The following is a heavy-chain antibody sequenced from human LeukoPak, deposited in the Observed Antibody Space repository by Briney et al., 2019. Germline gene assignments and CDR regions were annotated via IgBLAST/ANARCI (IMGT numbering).Heavy chain of an antibody. J-gene: IGHJ6*03. CDR2: IFYSGST. V-gene: IGHV4-39*07. CDR1: GASISNSSYY. CDR3: ARDPSIAAAGRDYYYYMDV. D-gene: IGHD6-13*01. Sequence: SETLSLTCIVSGASISNSSYYWGWIRQPPGKGSEWTGSIFYSGSTYYTPSLKSRVTISVDTSKNQFSLKMSSVTAADTAVYYCARDPSIAAAGRDYYYYMDVWGKGTTVTVSS.